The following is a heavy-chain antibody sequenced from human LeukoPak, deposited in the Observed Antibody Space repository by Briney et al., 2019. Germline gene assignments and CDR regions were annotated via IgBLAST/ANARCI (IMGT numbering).Heavy chain of an antibody. J-gene: IGHJ4*02. CDR2: IRQDGSEI. Sequence: GGSLRLSCAASGFTLSDVWMSWIRQAPGKGLAWVANIRQDGSEIHYVDSVKGRFTISRDNAKNSLYLQMNSLRAEDTAVYYCARGSRLHFYGRTQEHFDTWGLGTPVTVSS. CDR3: ARGSRLHFYGRTQEHFDT. CDR1: GFTLSDVW. D-gene: IGHD3-10*01. V-gene: IGHV3-7*01.